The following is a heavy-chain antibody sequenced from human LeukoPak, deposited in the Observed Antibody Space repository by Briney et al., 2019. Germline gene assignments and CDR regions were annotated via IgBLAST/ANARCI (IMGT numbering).Heavy chain of an antibody. D-gene: IGHD2/OR15-2a*01. CDR1: GFTFSSYW. V-gene: IGHV3-7*03. CDR3: ARDFAHSKFDY. CDR2: INPEGNDK. J-gene: IGHJ4*02. Sequence: SLRLSCAASGFTFSSYWMNWVRQAPGKGLEWVASINPEGNDKFHVDSVKGRFIISRDNAENSLYLQMNSLRAEDTAVYYCARDFAHSKFDYWGQGILVTVSS.